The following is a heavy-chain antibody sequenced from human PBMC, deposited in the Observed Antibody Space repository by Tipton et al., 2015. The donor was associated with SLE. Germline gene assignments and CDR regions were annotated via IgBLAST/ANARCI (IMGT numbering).Heavy chain of an antibody. V-gene: IGHV1-69*01. Sequence: QSGAEVKKPGSSVKVSCKSSRDTFTNYVIAWVRQAPGQGLEWMGGINPMFGIVNYAQKFQDRVTITADESTSTVYMELSSLRSDDTAVYYCAKSSRGGYYDSAAYYYYYMDVWGKGTTVTVS. J-gene: IGHJ6*03. CDR3: AKSSRGGYYDSAAYYYYYMDV. CDR1: RDTFTNYV. D-gene: IGHD3-3*01. CDR2: INPMFGIV.